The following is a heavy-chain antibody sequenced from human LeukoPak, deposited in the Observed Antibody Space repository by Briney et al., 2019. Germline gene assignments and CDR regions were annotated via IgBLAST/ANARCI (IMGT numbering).Heavy chain of an antibody. CDR2: IYYSGST. V-gene: IGHV4-59*01. J-gene: IGHJ4*02. CDR3: ARGESSGNFDY. Sequence: SETLSLTCTVSGDSISSYYWSWIRQPPGKGLEWIGYIYYSGSTNYNPSLKSRVTISVDTSKNQFSLKLSSVTAADTAVYYCARGESSGNFDYWGQGTLVTVSS. CDR1: GDSISSYY. D-gene: IGHD3-22*01.